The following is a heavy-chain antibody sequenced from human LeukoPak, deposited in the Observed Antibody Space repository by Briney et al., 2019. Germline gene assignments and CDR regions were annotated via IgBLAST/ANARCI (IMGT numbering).Heavy chain of an antibody. J-gene: IGHJ4*02. CDR1: GFTVSSNY. CDR2: IYSGGST. D-gene: IGHD3-22*01. CDR3: ARVSYYYDSSGYPDY. V-gene: IGHV3-66*01. Sequence: GGSLRLSCAASGFTVSSNYMSWVRQAPGKGLEWVSVIYSGGSTYYADSVKGRFTISRDNSKNTLYLQMNSLRAEDTAVYYCARVSYYYDSSGYPDYWGQGTLVTVSS.